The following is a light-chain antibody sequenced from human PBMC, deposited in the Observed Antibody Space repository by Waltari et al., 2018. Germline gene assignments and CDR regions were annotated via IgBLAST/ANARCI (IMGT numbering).Light chain of an antibody. CDR3: AAWDDSLNGWV. CDR2: SNS. Sequence: QSVLTQPPSTSGTPGQRVTISCSGSSSNSGRNIVNWYQQLPGSAPKLLIYSNSQRPSGVPDRFSGSKSDTSASLAISGLESDDEADYYCAAWDDSLNGWVFGGGTKLTVL. V-gene: IGLV1-44*01. J-gene: IGLJ3*02. CDR1: SSNSGRNI.